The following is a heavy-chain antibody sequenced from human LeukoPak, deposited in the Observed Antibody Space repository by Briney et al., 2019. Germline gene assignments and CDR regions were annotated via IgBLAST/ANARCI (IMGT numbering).Heavy chain of an antibody. CDR1: GYTLTGYY. J-gene: IGHJ5*02. V-gene: IGHV1-2*02. CDR3: ARETKTLDDYGEGNWFDP. D-gene: IGHD4-17*01. CDR2: INPNSGGT. Sequence: ASVKVSCKASGYTLTGYYLHWVRQAPGQGLEWMGWINPNSGGTNYAQKFQGRVTMTRDTSISTAYMELSRLRSDDTAVYYCARETKTLDDYGEGNWFDPWGQGTLVTVSS.